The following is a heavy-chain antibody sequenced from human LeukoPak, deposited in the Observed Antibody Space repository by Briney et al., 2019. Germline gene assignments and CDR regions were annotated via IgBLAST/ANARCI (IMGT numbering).Heavy chain of an antibody. J-gene: IGHJ4*02. Sequence: ASVKVSCKASGATFSDYALNWVRQAPGQGLEWMGWISAYNGNTNYAQKLQGRVTMTTDTSTSTAYMELRSLRSDDTAVYYCASGHTEVYDSSGYYFWGQGTLVTVSS. CDR2: ISAYNGNT. CDR1: GATFSDYA. V-gene: IGHV1-18*01. D-gene: IGHD3-22*01. CDR3: ASGHTEVYDSSGYYF.